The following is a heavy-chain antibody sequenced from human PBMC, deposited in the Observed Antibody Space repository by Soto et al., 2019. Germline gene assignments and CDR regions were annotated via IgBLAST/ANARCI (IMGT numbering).Heavy chain of an antibody. CDR2: INAGNGNT. D-gene: IGHD2-15*01. V-gene: IGHV1-3*01. CDR3: ARGFRGGKADCFDP. CDR1: GYTFTSYA. J-gene: IGHJ5*02. Sequence: QVQLVQSGAEVKKPGASVKVSCKASGYTFTSYAMHWVRQAPGQRLEWMGWINAGNGNTKYSQKFQGRVTITRDTSASTAYMELSSLRSEDTAIYYCARGFRGGKADCFDPWGQGTLVTFSS.